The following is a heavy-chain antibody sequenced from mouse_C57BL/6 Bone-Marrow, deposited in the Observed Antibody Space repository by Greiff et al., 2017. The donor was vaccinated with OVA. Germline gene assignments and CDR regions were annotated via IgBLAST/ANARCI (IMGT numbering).Heavy chain of an antibody. CDR3: TSYGNFDY. J-gene: IGHJ2*01. CDR2: IDPENGDT. CDR1: GFNIKDDY. Sequence: EVHLVESGAELVRPGASVKLSCTASGFNIKDDYMHWVKQRPEQGLEWIGWIDPENGDTEYASKFQGKATITADTSSNTAYLQLSSLASEETAVYYCTSYGNFDYWGQGTTLTVSS. D-gene: IGHD2-1*01. V-gene: IGHV14-4*01.